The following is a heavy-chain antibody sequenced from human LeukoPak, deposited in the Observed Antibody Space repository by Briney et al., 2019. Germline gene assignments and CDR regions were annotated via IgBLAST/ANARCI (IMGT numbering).Heavy chain of an antibody. J-gene: IGHJ6*02. V-gene: IGHV1-18*01. CDR1: GYTFTSFG. CDR3: ARLHPDLAPYCSSTSCYSYYYYGMDV. CDR2: ISAYNGHA. Sequence: GASVNVSCTPSGYTFTSFGISCVRQAPGQRRKWLGGISAYNGHANSAQNRQCRVTMTTDTSTSTAYMELRSLRSDDTAVYYCARLHPDLAPYCSSTSCYSYYYYGMDVWGQGTTVTVSS. D-gene: IGHD2-2*01.